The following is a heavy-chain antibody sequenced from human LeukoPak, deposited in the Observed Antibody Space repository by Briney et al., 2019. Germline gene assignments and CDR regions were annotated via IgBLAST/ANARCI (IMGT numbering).Heavy chain of an antibody. Sequence: GGSLRLFCAASGFTSISYSMNWVRQVPGKGLEWVSSISSSSIYIYYADSLKGRFTISIYNAKNSLYLQMNSRRAEDTAVYYCARGSITMIVNDYWGQGTLVTVSS. D-gene: IGHD3-22*01. CDR3: ARGSITMIVNDY. CDR2: ISSSSIYI. J-gene: IGHJ4*02. V-gene: IGHV3-21*01. CDR1: GFTSISYS.